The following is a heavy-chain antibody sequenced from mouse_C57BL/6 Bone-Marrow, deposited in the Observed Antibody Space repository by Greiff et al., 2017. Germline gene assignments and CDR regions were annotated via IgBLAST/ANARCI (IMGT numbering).Heavy chain of an antibody. CDR2: IYPGDGDT. CDR1: GYAFSSYW. CDR3: ASSAGTGDYFDY. D-gene: IGHD4-1*01. Sequence: VQLQQSGAELVKPGASVKISCKASGYAFSSYWMNWVKQRPGKGLEWIGQIYPGDGDTNYNGKFKGKATLTADKSSSTAYMQLSSLTSEDSAVYFCASSAGTGDYFDYGGQGTTLTVSS. J-gene: IGHJ2*01. V-gene: IGHV1-80*01.